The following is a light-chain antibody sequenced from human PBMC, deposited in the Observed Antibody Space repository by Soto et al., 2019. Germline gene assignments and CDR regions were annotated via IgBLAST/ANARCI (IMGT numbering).Light chain of an antibody. CDR3: QQRGSWPWLT. CDR1: QTVNNY. CDR2: DAS. J-gene: IGKJ4*01. Sequence: EIVLKQSPGTLSLSPGERATLSCRTSQTVNNYLAWYQQKPGQAPRLVIYDASNRATGIPARFSGSGSGTDFTLTINSLEPEDSAVYYCQQRGSWPWLTFGGGTRVEFK. V-gene: IGKV3-11*01.